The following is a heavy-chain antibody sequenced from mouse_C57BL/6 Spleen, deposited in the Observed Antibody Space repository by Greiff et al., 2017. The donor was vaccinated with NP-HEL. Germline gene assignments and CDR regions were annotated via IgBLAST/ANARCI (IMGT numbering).Heavy chain of an antibody. CDR3: AREYYYGSSYSGWFAY. D-gene: IGHD1-1*01. CDR1: GYTFTDYN. J-gene: IGHJ3*01. Sequence: EVQLQQSGPELVKPGASVKIPCKASGYTFTDYNMDWVKQSHGKSLEWIGDINPNNGGTIYNQKFKGKATLTVDKSSSTAYMELRSLTSEDTAVYYCAREYYYGSSYSGWFAYWGRGTLVTVSA. V-gene: IGHV1-18*01. CDR2: INPNNGGT.